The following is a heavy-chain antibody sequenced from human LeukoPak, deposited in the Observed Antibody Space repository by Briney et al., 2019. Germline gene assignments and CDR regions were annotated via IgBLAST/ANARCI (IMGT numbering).Heavy chain of an antibody. CDR3: ARGFRMLRGIDAFDI. CDR2: FFYTGST. J-gene: IGHJ3*02. CDR1: GGSISSYY. D-gene: IGHD3-16*01. V-gene: IGHV4-59*01. Sequence: ASETLSLTCTVSGGSISSYYWSRIRQPPGKGLEWVGYFFYTGSTNYNPSLKSRVTVSVDTSKNQVSLKLSSVTAADTAVYYCARGFRMLRGIDAFDIWGQGTMVTVSS.